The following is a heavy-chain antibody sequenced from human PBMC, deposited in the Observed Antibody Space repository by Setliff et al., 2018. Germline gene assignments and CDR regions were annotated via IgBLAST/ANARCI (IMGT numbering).Heavy chain of an antibody. CDR1: GVTIGGNNYYY. D-gene: IGHD2-2*01. CDR3: RLAHCSNNCEEALDY. V-gene: IGHV4-34*08. Sequence: SETLSLTCSLSGVTIGGNNYYYWAWIRQPPGQGLEWIEEINHSGHTNYSPSLRSRVTMSVDTSKKQLSLKLSSVTAADTAVYYFRLAHCSNNCEEALDYWSQGTLVTVSS. J-gene: IGHJ4*02. CDR2: INHSGHT.